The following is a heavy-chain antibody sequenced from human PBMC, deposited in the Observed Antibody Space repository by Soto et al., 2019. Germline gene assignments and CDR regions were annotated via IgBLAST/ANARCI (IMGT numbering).Heavy chain of an antibody. D-gene: IGHD3-22*01. J-gene: IGHJ5*02. Sequence: SVKVSCKASGGTFSSYPISWVRQAPGQGLEWMGGIIPIFGTANYAQKFQGRVTITADESTSTAYMELSSLRSEDTAVYYCARDGLSYYDSSGSQGPWGQGTRVTVSS. CDR2: IIPIFGTA. CDR1: GGTFSSYP. CDR3: ARDGLSYYDSSGSQGP. V-gene: IGHV1-69*13.